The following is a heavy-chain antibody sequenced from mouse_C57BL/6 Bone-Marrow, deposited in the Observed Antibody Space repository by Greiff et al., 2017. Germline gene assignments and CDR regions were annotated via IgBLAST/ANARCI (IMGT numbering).Heavy chain of an antibody. D-gene: IGHD2-4*01. CDR2: IRNKANNHAT. CDR1: GFTFSDAW. V-gene: IGHV6-6*01. Sequence: EVMLVESGGGLVQPGGSMKLSCAASGFTFSDAWMDWVRQSPEKGLEWVAEIRNKANNHATYYAESVKGRFTISRDDSKSSVYLQMNSLRAEDTGIYYCTRRTYYDYDEAMDYWGQGTSVTVSS. CDR3: TRRTYYDYDEAMDY. J-gene: IGHJ4*01.